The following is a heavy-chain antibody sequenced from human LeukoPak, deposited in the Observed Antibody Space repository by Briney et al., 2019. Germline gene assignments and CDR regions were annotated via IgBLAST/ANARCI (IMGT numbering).Heavy chain of an antibody. CDR3: ARRYYDILTGYPYYFDY. J-gene: IGHJ4*02. V-gene: IGHV4-30-4*01. D-gene: IGHD3-9*01. CDR1: GGSISSGDYY. CDR2: IYYSGGT. Sequence: PSETLSLTCTVSGGSISSGDYYWSWIRQPPGKGLEWTGYIYYSGGTYYNPSLKSRVTISVDTSKNQFSLKLSSVTAADTAVYYCARRYYDILTGYPYYFDYWGQGTLVTVSS.